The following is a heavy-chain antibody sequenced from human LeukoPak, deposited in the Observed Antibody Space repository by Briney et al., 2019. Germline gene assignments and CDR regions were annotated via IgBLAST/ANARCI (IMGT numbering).Heavy chain of an antibody. CDR2: INPSGGST. CDR1: GYSFTGHY. V-gene: IGHV1-46*01. J-gene: IGHJ3*02. Sequence: EASVKVSCKASGYSFTGHYMHWVRQAPGQGLEWMGIINPSGGSTSYAQKFQGRVTMTRDMSTSTVYMELSSLRSEDTAVYYCARFYSSGCDIWGQGTMVTVSS. CDR3: ARFYSSGCDI. D-gene: IGHD6-19*01.